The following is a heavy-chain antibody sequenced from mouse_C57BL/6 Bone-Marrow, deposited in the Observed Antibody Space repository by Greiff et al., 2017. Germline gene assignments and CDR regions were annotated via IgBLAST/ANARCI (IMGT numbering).Heavy chain of an antibody. Sequence: EVQVVESGGDLVKPGGSLKLSCAASGFTFSSYGMSWVRQTPDKRLEWVATISSGGSYTYYPDSVKGRFTISRDNAKNTLYLQMSRLKSEDTAMYYCARPGRGFDYWGQGTTLTVSS. CDR1: GFTFSSYG. CDR3: ARPGRGFDY. D-gene: IGHD3-3*01. J-gene: IGHJ2*01. CDR2: ISSGGSYT. V-gene: IGHV5-6*01.